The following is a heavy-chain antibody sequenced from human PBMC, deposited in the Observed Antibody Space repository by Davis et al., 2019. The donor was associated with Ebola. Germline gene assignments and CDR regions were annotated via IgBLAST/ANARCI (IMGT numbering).Heavy chain of an antibody. V-gene: IGHV5-51*01. J-gene: IGHJ6*02. CDR1: GYNFTSYW. Sequence: GESLKISCKGSGYNFTSYWIGWVRQMPGKGLEWMGIIYPGDSDTRYSPSFQGQVTISADKSISTAYLQWSSLKASDTAMYYCARHSGRRGYYYYGMDVWGQGTTVTVSS. CDR2: IYPGDSDT. CDR3: ARHSGRRGYYYYGMDV. D-gene: IGHD6-19*01.